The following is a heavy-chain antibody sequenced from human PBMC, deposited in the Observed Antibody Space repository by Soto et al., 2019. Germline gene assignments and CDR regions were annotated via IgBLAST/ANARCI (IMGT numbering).Heavy chain of an antibody. J-gene: IGHJ5*02. V-gene: IGHV4-61*01. CDR1: GGSVRDGSYY. CDR2: IYHSGST. CDR3: AGYNWNYYFDP. D-gene: IGHD1-7*01. Sequence: SETLSLTCTVSGGSVRDGSYYWAWLRQPPGKGLEWIGHIYHSGSTIYNPSLKSRVTISIDTSKSQFSLNLSSMTAADTAVYYCAGYNWNYYFDPWGQGTLVTVS.